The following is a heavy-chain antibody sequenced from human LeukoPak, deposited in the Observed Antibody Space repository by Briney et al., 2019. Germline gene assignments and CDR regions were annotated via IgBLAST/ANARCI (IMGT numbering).Heavy chain of an antibody. D-gene: IGHD6-19*01. CDR2: ISSSGSTI. V-gene: IGHV3-48*03. J-gene: IGHJ6*02. CDR3: ARMQPQWLAPYGMDV. Sequence: GGSLGLSCAASGSTFSSYEMNWVRQAPGKGLEWVSYISSSGSTIYYADSVKGRFTISRDNAKNSLYLQMNSLRAEDTAVYYCARMQPQWLAPYGMDVWGQGTTVTVSS. CDR1: GSTFSSYE.